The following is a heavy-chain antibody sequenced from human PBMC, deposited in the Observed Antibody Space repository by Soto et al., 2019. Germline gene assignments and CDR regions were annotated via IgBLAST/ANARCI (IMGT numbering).Heavy chain of an antibody. V-gene: IGHV1-69*13. D-gene: IGHD3-22*01. Sequence: SVKVSCKASGGTFSSYAISWVRQAPGEGLEWMGGIIPIFGTANYAQKFQGRVTITADESTSTAYMELSSLRSEDTAVYYCARYYYDSSGFFSTYYFDYWGQGTLVTVSS. J-gene: IGHJ4*02. CDR2: IIPIFGTA. CDR3: ARYYYDSSGFFSTYYFDY. CDR1: GGTFSSYA.